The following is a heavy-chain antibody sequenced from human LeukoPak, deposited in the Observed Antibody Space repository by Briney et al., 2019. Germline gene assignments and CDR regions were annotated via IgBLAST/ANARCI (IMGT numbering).Heavy chain of an antibody. CDR3: ARAVYDIGQLPPRGYFDY. Sequence: PGGSLRLSCAASGFTFSSYAMNWVRQAPGKGLEWVSAITGSGGRTYYADSVKGRFTISRDNAKNSLYLQMNSLRAEDTAVYYCARAVYDIGQLPPRGYFDYWGQGTLVTVSS. CDR1: GFTFSSYA. V-gene: IGHV3-23*01. D-gene: IGHD3-9*01. J-gene: IGHJ4*02. CDR2: ITGSGGRT.